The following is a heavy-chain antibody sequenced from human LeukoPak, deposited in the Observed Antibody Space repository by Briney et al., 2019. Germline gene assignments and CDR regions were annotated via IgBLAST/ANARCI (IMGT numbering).Heavy chain of an antibody. Sequence: SDTLSLICTVSGGSISSHYWSWIRQPPGKGLEWIGYIYYSGSTNYNPSLKSRVTISVDTSKNQFSLKLSSVTAADTAVYYCARDTGGSPDYWGQGTLVTVSS. CDR1: GGSISSHY. CDR2: IYYSGST. D-gene: IGHD1-14*01. V-gene: IGHV4-59*11. CDR3: ARDTGGSPDY. J-gene: IGHJ4*02.